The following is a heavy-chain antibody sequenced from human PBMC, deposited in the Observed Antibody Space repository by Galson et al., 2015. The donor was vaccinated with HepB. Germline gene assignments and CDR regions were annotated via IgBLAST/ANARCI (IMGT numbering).Heavy chain of an antibody. J-gene: IGHJ6*02. CDR2: ISYDGSNK. V-gene: IGHV3-30*18. CDR3: AKDSFYFDWLPYSMDV. CDR1: GFTFSSYG. D-gene: IGHD3-9*01. Sequence: SLRLSCAASGFTFSSYGMHWVRQAPGKGLEWVAVISYDGSNKYYADSVKGRFTISRDNSKNTLYLQMNSLRAEDTAVYYCAKDSFYFDWLPYSMDVWGQGTTVTVSS.